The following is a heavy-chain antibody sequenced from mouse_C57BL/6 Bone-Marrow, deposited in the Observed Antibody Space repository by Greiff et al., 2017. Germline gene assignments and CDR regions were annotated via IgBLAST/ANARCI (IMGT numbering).Heavy chain of an antibody. J-gene: IGHJ2*01. CDR3: ARGYGYDC. CDR2: IYPRSGNT. Sequence: VKLMESGAELARPGASVKLSCKASGYTFTSYGISWVKQRTGQGLEWIGEIYPRSGNTYSNEKFKGKATLTVDKSSSTAYMGLRGLTSVDSAVYFCARGYGYDCWGQGTTLTVSS. D-gene: IGHD2-2*01. CDR1: GYTFTSYG. V-gene: IGHV1-81*01.